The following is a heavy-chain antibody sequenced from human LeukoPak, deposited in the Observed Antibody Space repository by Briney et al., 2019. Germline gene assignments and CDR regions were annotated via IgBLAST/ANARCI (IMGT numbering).Heavy chain of an antibody. CDR2: IWYDGSNK. D-gene: IGHD5-18*01. Sequence: HPGRSLRLSCAASGFTFSSYGMHWVRQAPGEGLEWVAVIWYDGSNKYYADSVKGRFTISRDNSKNTLYLQMNSLRAEDTAVYYCARDLDRGYSYGSIVYWGQGTLVTVSS. J-gene: IGHJ4*02. V-gene: IGHV3-33*01. CDR1: GFTFSSYG. CDR3: ARDLDRGYSYGSIVY.